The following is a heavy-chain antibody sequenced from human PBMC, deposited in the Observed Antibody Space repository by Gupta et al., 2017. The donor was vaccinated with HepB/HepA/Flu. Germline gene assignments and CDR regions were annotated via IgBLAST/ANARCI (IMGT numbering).Heavy chain of an antibody. J-gene: IGHJ5*02. D-gene: IGHD2-15*01. CDR2: INHSGST. CDR3: ARCGGHCRGGSCYINWFDP. Sequence: QVQLQQWGAGLLKPSETLSLTCAVYGGSFSGYYWSWIRQPPGKGLEWIGEINHSGSTNYNPSLKSRVTISVDTSKNQFSLKLSSVTAADTAVYYCARCGGHCRGGSCYINWFDPWGQGTLVTVSS. V-gene: IGHV4-34*01. CDR1: GGSFSGYY.